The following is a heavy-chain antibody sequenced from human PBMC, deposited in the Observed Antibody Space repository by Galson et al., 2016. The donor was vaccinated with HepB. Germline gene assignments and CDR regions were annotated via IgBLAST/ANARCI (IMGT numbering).Heavy chain of an antibody. V-gene: IGHV3-30*04. D-gene: IGHD1-26*01. CDR1: GLNFSPYG. J-gene: IGHJ4*02. Sequence: SLRLSCAASGLNFSPYGMHWVRQAPGKGLEWVAGISHDGSNTYHADSVKGRFTISRDNAKQTLFLQMNSPRAEDTAVYYCARELEKWVSTYGAFDSWGQGTLVTVSS. CDR3: ARELEKWVSTYGAFDS. CDR2: ISHDGSNT.